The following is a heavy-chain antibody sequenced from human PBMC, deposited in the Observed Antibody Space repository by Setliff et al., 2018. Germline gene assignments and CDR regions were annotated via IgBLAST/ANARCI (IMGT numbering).Heavy chain of an antibody. V-gene: IGHV4-39*07. CDR3: ARGRPPYSSSWYWFDP. Sequence: PSETLSLTCTVSGGSISTTSYYWGWIRQPPGKGLEGIGSIYYTGSTYYIPSLKSRVTMSVDTSRNQFSLRLNSVTATDTAVHYCARGRPPYSSSWYWFDPWDQGTLVTVSS. CDR2: IYYTGST. D-gene: IGHD6-13*01. CDR1: GGSISTTSYY. J-gene: IGHJ5*02.